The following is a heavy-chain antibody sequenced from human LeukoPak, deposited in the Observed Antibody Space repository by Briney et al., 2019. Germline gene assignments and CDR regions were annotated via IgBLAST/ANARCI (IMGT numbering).Heavy chain of an antibody. V-gene: IGHV4-39*01. CDR1: GGSISSSSYY. CDR2: IYYSGST. D-gene: IGHD1-26*01. J-gene: IGHJ4*02. CDR3: ARIVGASDY. Sequence: SETLSLTCTVSGGSISSSSYYWGWIRQPPGKGLEWIGSIYYSGSTYYNPSLKSRVAISVDTSKNQFSLKLSSVTAADTAVYYCARIVGASDYWGQGTLVTVSS.